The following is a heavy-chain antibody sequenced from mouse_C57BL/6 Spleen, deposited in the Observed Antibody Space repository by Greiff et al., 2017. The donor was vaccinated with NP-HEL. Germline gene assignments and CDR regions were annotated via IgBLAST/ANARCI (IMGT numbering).Heavy chain of an antibody. CDR1: GFTFSSYA. Sequence: DVKLVESGGGLVKPGGSLKLSCAASGFTFSSYAMSWVRQTPEKRLEWVATISDGGSYTYYPDNVKGRFTISRDNAKNNLYLQMSHLKSEDTAMYYCAILDSSGYGFAYWGQGTLVTVSA. CDR3: AILDSSGYGFAY. CDR2: ISDGGSYT. V-gene: IGHV5-4*03. J-gene: IGHJ3*01. D-gene: IGHD3-2*02.